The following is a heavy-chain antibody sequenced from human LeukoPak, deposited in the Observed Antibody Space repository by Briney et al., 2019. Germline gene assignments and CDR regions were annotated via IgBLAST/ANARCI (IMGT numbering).Heavy chain of an antibody. D-gene: IGHD2-2*01. Sequence: GGSLRLSCTASGFTFSDYYVNWIRQAPGKGLEWLSHISGDSDTIYYADSVKGRFSISRDNAKNSVFLQMNSLRPEDTAVYFCARDPPTAVILFDYWGLGTLVTVSS. CDR3: ARDPPTAVILFDY. J-gene: IGHJ4*02. V-gene: IGHV3-11*01. CDR1: GFTFSDYY. CDR2: ISGDSDTI.